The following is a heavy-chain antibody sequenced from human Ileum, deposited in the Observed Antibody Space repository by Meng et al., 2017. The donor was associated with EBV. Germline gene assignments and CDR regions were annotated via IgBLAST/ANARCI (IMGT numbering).Heavy chain of an antibody. V-gene: IGHV4-4*02. CDR1: GDSITNHNW. Sequence: VVLRESGPALVKPSEPLSLTCASSGDSITNHNWWAWVRQPPGKGLEWIGEIPHRGSSAYSPSLKSRVSMSIDKSKNQFSLKLTSVTAADTAVYHCLRGSGGSVWGQGTLVTVSS. CDR3: LRGSGGSV. J-gene: IGHJ1*01. D-gene: IGHD3-10*01. CDR2: IPHRGSS.